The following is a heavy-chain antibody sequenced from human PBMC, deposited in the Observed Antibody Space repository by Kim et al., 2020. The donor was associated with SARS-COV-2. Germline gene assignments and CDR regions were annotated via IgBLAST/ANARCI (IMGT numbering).Heavy chain of an antibody. CDR1: GFTFSSYG. D-gene: IGHD2-21*02. J-gene: IGHJ4*02. Sequence: GGSLRLSCAASGFTFSSYGMHWVRQAPGKGLEWVAVISYDGSNKYYADSVKGRFTISRDNSKNTLYLQMNSLRAEDTAVYYCAKGRVVVTATHFDYWGQG. V-gene: IGHV3-30*18. CDR2: ISYDGSNK. CDR3: AKGRVVVTATHFDY.